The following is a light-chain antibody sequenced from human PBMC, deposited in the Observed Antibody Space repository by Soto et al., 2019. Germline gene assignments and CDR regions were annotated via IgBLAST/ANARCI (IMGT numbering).Light chain of an antibody. CDR1: QSVSSSY. Sequence: EIVLMQSPGTLSLSPGERATLSCRASQSVSSSYLAWYQQKPGQAPRLLIYGASSRATGIPDRFSGSGSGTEFTLTISRLEPEDFAVYYCQQYGSSLSITFGQGTLLEIK. V-gene: IGKV3-20*01. CDR3: QQYGSSLSIT. CDR2: GAS. J-gene: IGKJ5*01.